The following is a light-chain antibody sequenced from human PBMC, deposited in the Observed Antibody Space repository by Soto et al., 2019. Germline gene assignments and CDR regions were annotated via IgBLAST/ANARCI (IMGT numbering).Light chain of an antibody. V-gene: IGKV1-5*01. CDR2: DAS. Sequence: DIQMTQSPSTLSASVGDRVTITCRASQSISSWLAWYQQKPGKAPKLLIYDASSLESGVPSRFSGSGSGTEFTLTISSLQPDDFATYYCQQYNSYNTFGQGTMLEIK. CDR1: QSISSW. J-gene: IGKJ2*01. CDR3: QQYNSYNT.